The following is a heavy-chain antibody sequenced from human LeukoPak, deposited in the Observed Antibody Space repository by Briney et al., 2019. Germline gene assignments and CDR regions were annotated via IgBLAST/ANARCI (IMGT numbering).Heavy chain of an antibody. J-gene: IGHJ6*02. CDR3: VRGESIRGIVPTLNGLDV. CDR1: GFTFSSYS. Sequence: GGSLRLSCAASGFTFSSYSTHWVCQAPGQGLEWVALTSYDGSKKYHGDSVKGRFTISRDNSENTLYLQMNSLRVEDTAVYFCVRGESIRGIVPTLNGLDVWGQGTTVTVSS. V-gene: IGHV3-30*03. D-gene: IGHD5-12*01. CDR2: TSYDGSKK.